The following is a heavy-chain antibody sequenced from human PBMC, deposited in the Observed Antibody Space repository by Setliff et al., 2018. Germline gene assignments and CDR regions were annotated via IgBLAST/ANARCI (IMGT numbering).Heavy chain of an antibody. Sequence: ASVKVSCKSFGYTFSAYGVSWVRQAPGQGLEWMGWVNPDNGDTKNAQKFQGRVALTTDTSTATVFMELRSLTSDDTAVYYCARGPLDFVVVPAAAKFDYWGQGTLVTVSS. CDR2: VNPDNGDT. CDR3: ARGPLDFVVVPAAAKFDY. CDR1: GYTFSAYG. D-gene: IGHD2-2*01. V-gene: IGHV1-18*01. J-gene: IGHJ4*02.